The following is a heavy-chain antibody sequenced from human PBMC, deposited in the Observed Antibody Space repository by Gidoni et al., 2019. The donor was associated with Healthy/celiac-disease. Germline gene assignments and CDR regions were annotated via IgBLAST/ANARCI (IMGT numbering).Heavy chain of an antibody. CDR1: GVTFSNYS. Sequence: EVQLLESGGGLVQPGGSLRLSCAASGVTFSNYSMSWVRQAPGKGLEWVSVISGSGDNTHYADSVKGRFTISRDNSKNMLYLQMNSLRAEDTAVYYCAKGWPRGDFDYWGQGTLVIVSP. CDR3: AKGWPRGDFDY. V-gene: IGHV3-23*01. J-gene: IGHJ4*02. CDR2: ISGSGDNT. D-gene: IGHD3-10*01.